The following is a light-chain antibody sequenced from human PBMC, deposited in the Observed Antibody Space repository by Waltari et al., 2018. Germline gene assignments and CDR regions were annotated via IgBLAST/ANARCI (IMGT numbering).Light chain of an antibody. CDR3: QTGGHGTCV. CDR2: VNSDGSD. CDR1: SGHSNNI. J-gene: IGLJ3*02. V-gene: IGLV4-69*01. Sequence: QLVLPQSPSASASLGASVKLTSTLSSGHSNNIIAWHQQRPEKGPRYLMKVNSDGSDNKGDEIPDRFSGSSSGAERCLTSTSLQSEDEADYFCQTGGHGTCVFGGGTKLTVL.